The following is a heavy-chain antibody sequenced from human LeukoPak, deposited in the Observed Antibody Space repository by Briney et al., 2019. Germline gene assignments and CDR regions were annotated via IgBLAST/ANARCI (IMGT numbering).Heavy chain of an antibody. CDR1: GFTFSDYY. D-gene: IGHD3-10*01. J-gene: IGHJ4*02. CDR3: ASGVASYYYGSGSYPADY. V-gene: IGHV3-11*04. CDR2: ISSSGSTI. Sequence: KTGGSLRLSCAASGFTFSDYYMSWIRQALGKGLEWVSYISSSGSTIYYADSVKGRFTISRDNAKNSLYLQMNSLRAEDTAVYYCASGVASYYYGSGSYPADYWGQGTLVTVSS.